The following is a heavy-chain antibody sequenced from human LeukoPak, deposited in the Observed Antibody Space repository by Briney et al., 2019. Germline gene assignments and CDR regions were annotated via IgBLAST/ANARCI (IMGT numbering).Heavy chain of an antibody. CDR2: ISGGGGTI. Sequence: GGSLRLSCAASGFTISTYAMFWVRQASGKGLEWVSGISGGGGTIYYADSVKGRFTISRDNAKNSLYLQMNSLRAEDTAVYYCARLQDSSGYDAFDIWGQGTMVTVSS. D-gene: IGHD3-22*01. CDR1: GFTISTYA. J-gene: IGHJ3*02. CDR3: ARLQDSSGYDAFDI. V-gene: IGHV3-21*01.